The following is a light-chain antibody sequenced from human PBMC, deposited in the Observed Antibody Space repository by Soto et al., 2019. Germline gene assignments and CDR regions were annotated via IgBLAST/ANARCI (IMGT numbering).Light chain of an antibody. V-gene: IGKV1-5*01. Sequence: DIQMTQSPSTLSASVGDRVAITCQASQDISKWLAWYQQKPGKPPKLLIYDASGLDSGVPSRFSGSGYGTEFTLTISGLQPEDFATFYCQQYDSFPWTFGPGTNVDIK. CDR1: QDISKW. CDR2: DAS. J-gene: IGKJ1*01. CDR3: QQYDSFPWT.